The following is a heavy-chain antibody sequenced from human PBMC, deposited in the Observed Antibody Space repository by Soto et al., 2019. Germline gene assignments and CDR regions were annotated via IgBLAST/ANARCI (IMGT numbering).Heavy chain of an antibody. Sequence: EVPLVESGGALVKPGGSLTLSCAASGFTFSYAWMNWVRQVPGKGLEWVGRIKSNADGATTDYAAPVKGRFSISRDDSNNTLYLQMNSLKTEDTGVYYSTTRRTFLTGYCRWGQGTPVTVSS. CDR1: GFTFSYAW. V-gene: IGHV3-15*02. J-gene: IGHJ4*03. CDR3: TTRRTFLTGYCR. CDR2: IKSNADGATT. D-gene: IGHD3-9*01.